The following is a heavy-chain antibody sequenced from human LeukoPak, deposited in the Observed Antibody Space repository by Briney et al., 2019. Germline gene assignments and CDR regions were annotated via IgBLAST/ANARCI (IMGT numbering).Heavy chain of an antibody. V-gene: IGHV3-21*01. CDR2: ISSSSSYI. Sequence: PGGSLRLSCAASGFTFSSYSMNWVRQAPGKGLEWVSSISSSSSYIYYADSVKGRFIISRDNAKNSLYLQMNSLRAEDTAVYYCAIAYSSGWYGTWGQGTLVTVSS. CDR3: AIAYSSGWYGT. D-gene: IGHD6-19*01. CDR1: GFTFSSYS. J-gene: IGHJ4*02.